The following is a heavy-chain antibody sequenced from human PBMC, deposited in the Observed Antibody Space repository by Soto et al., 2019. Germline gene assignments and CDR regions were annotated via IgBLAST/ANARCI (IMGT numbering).Heavy chain of an antibody. Sequence: SETLSLTCTVSVGSISSSSYYWGWIRQPPGKGLEWIGSIYYSGSTYYNPSLKSRVTISVDTSKNQFSLKLSSVTAADTAVYYCARHDYYYYYMDVWGKGTTVTVSS. CDR2: IYYSGST. CDR3: ARHDYYYYYMDV. J-gene: IGHJ6*03. V-gene: IGHV4-39*01. CDR1: VGSISSSSYY.